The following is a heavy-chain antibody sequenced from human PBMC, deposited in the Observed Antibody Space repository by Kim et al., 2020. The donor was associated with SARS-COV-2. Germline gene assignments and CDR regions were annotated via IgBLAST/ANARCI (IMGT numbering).Heavy chain of an antibody. Sequence: ASVKVSCKASGYTFTSYDINWVRQATGQGLEWMGWMNPNSGNTGYAQKFQGRVTMTRNTSISTAYMELSSLRSEDTAVYYCARVLATQEWDPRDAFDIWGQGTMVTVSS. V-gene: IGHV1-8*01. CDR3: ARVLATQEWDPRDAFDI. CDR1: GYTFTSYD. D-gene: IGHD1-26*01. CDR2: MNPNSGNT. J-gene: IGHJ3*02.